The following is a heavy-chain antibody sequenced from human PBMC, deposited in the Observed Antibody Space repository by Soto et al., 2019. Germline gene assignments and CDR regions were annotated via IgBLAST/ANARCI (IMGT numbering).Heavy chain of an antibody. CDR1: GGSISSYY. CDR2: IYYSGST. CDR3: ARADCSGGSCYSFYYYGMDV. V-gene: IGHV4-59*01. D-gene: IGHD2-15*01. J-gene: IGHJ6*02. Sequence: SETLSLTCTVSGGSISSYYWSWIRQPPGKGLEWIGYIYYSGSTNYNPSLKSRVTISVDTSKNQFSLKLSSVTAADTAVYYCARADCSGGSCYSFYYYGMDVWGQGTTVTVS.